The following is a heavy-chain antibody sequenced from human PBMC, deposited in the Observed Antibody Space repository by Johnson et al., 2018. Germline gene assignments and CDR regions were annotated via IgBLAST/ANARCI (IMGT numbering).Heavy chain of an antibody. J-gene: IGHJ6*03. CDR2: ISWNSDTI. Sequence: EVQLLETGGGLVQPGRSLRLSCAVSGFTFDDYAMHWVRQAPGKGLEWVSGISWNSDTIAYANSVKGRFTISSDNAKNSLFLQMNSLRTEDTALYYCAKDIGNYDFWTGYSQRVFSYYMDVWGKGTTVTVSS. D-gene: IGHD3-3*01. CDR1: GFTFDDYA. CDR3: AKDIGNYDFWTGYSQRVFSYYMDV. V-gene: IGHV3-9*01.